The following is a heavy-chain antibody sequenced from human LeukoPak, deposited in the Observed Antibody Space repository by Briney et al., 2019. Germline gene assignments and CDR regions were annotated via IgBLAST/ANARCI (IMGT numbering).Heavy chain of an antibody. V-gene: IGHV7-4-1*02. CDR3: AREEGAVGAPDFDY. CDR1: GYTFTIYA. J-gene: IGHJ4*02. Sequence: ASVTVSCKASGYTFTIYAMNWVRQAPGQGLEWMGWINTNTGNPTYAQGFTGRFVFSLDTSVSTAYLQISSLKAEDTAVYYCAREEGAVGAPDFDYWGQGTLVTVSS. CDR2: INTNTGNP. D-gene: IGHD6-19*01.